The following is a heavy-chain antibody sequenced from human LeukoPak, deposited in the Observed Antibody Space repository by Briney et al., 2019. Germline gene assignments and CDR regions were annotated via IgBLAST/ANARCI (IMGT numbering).Heavy chain of an antibody. CDR2: MNPNSGNT. V-gene: IGHV1-8*02. CDR3: AREAYYGSGSYYRNYYYYYGMDV. J-gene: IGHJ6*02. Sequence: GASVKVSCKASGYTFTGYYMHWVRQATGQGLEWMGWMNPNSGNTGYAQKFQGRVTMTRNTSISTAYMELSSLRSEDTAVYYCAREAYYGSGSYYRNYYYYYGMDVWGQGTTVTVSS. D-gene: IGHD3-10*01. CDR1: GYTFTGYY.